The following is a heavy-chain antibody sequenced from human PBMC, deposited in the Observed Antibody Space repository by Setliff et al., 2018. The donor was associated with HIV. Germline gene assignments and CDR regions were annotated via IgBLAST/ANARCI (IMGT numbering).Heavy chain of an antibody. CDR2: ITNTGSST. CDR3: AACSGDCF. J-gene: IGHJ4*02. Sequence: GSLRLSCAASGFTFSDYYLNWFRLAPGKGLEWISHITNTGSSTNYADSVKGRFTISRDNAKYSLYLQMNTLRAEDTAVYYCAACSGDCFWGQGTLVTVS. D-gene: IGHD2-21*02. CDR1: GFTFSDYY. V-gene: IGHV3-11*04.